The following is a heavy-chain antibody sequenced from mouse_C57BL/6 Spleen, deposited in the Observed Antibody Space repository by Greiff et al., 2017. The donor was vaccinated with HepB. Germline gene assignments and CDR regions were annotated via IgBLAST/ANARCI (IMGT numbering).Heavy chain of an antibody. CDR3: ARLGSPYYAMDY. Sequence: VQLVESGPELVKPGASVKISCKASGYAFSSSWMNWVKQRPGKGLEWIGRIYPGDGDTNYNGKFKGKATLTADKSSSTAYMQLSSLTSEDSAVYFCARLGSPYYAMDYWGQGTSVTVSS. V-gene: IGHV1-82*01. J-gene: IGHJ4*01. CDR1: GYAFSSSW. CDR2: IYPGDGDT.